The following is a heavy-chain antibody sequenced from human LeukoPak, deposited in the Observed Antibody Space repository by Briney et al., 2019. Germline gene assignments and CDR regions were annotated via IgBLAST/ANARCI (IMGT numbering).Heavy chain of an antibody. CDR2: INHSGST. V-gene: IGHV4-34*01. Sequence: PSETLSLTCAVYGGSFSGYYWSWIRQPPGKGLEWIGEINHSGSTNYNPSLKSRVTISVDTSKNQFSLKLSSVTAADTAVYYCARGQRITMIVVVRKFDPWGQGTLVTVSS. CDR1: GGSFSGYY. CDR3: ARGQRITMIVVVRKFDP. D-gene: IGHD3-22*01. J-gene: IGHJ5*02.